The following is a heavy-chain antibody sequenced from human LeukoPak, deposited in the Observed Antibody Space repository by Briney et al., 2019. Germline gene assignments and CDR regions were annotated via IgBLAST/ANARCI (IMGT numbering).Heavy chain of an antibody. CDR2: INPNSGVT. D-gene: IGHD2-8*01. Sequence: ASVRVSCKASGYTFTVYYMHWVRQAPGQGLEWMGWINPNSGVTNYAQRFQGRVTMTRDTSISTAYMDLSRLRYDDTAVYYCARDRDGYCTNGVCYFDYWGQGTLVTVSS. CDR3: ARDRDGYCTNGVCYFDY. V-gene: IGHV1-2*02. J-gene: IGHJ4*02. CDR1: GYTFTVYY.